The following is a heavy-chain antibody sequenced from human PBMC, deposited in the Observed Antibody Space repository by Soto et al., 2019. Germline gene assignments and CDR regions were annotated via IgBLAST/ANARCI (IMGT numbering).Heavy chain of an antibody. CDR2: ISGSGGST. CDR1: GFTFSSYA. V-gene: IGHV3-23*01. CDR3: AKRSLAGTLFFDY. Sequence: PGGSLRLSCAASGFTFSSYAMSWVRQAPGKGLEWVSAISGSGGSTYYADSVKGRFTISRDNSKNTLYLQMSSLRAEDTAVYYCAKRSLAGTLFFDYWGQGTLVTVSS. D-gene: IGHD1-1*01. J-gene: IGHJ4*02.